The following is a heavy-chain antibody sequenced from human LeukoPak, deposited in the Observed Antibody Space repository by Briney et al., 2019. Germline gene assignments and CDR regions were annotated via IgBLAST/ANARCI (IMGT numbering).Heavy chain of an antibody. D-gene: IGHD6-13*01. Sequence: GGSLRLSCAASGFTLNDYAMYWVRQTPGKGLEWVTLISYDGYDKSYADSVRGRFTISRDNSKNTLYLQMDSLRSEDTAVYYCARDFFPIVDSSWYEIGYWGQGTLVTVSS. CDR1: GFTLNDYA. V-gene: IGHV3-30-3*01. CDR2: ISYDGYDK. J-gene: IGHJ4*02. CDR3: ARDFFPIVDSSWYEIGY.